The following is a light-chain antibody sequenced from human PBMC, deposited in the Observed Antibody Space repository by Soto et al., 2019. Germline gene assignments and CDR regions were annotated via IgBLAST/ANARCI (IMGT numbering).Light chain of an antibody. CDR2: DVS. V-gene: IGLV2-14*01. Sequence: QSVLTQPASVSGSPGQSITISCTGTSSDVGGYNYVSWYQQYPGKAPKLMIFDVSNRPSGVSDRFSGSKSGDTASLTISGLQAEDEADYYCSSYTGSGTDVFAPVIHVTVL. CDR1: SSDVGGYNY. J-gene: IGLJ1*01. CDR3: SSYTGSGTDV.